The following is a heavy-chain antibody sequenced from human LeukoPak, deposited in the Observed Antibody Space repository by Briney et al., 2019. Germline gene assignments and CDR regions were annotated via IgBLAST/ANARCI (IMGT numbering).Heavy chain of an antibody. CDR3: VKGNSGSYYGAFDT. CDR2: ISNDGSNQ. D-gene: IGHD1-26*01. V-gene: IGHV3-30*18. Sequence: AGGSLRLSCAASGFTFSTYGMDWVRQAPGKGLEWVAVISNDGSNQDYVDFVKGRFTISRDSSKNTLYLQMNSLRAEDTAIYYCVKGNSGSYYGAFDTWGQGTMVTVSS. CDR1: GFTFSTYG. J-gene: IGHJ3*02.